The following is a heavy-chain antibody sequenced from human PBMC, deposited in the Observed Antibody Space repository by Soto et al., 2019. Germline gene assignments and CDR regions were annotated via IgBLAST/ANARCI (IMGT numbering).Heavy chain of an antibody. J-gene: IGHJ4*02. D-gene: IGHD2-15*01. CDR2: ISGSSQTI. CDR1: GFILNTYS. V-gene: IGHV3-48*02. Sequence: EVQLVESGGGLIQPGGSLRLSCAASGFILNTYSMNWVRQAPGKGLEWVSYISGSSQTIFYADSVRGRFTISRDNANNSTYLQMVSRRDEDTAVYYCARTLSWRRGPFDSWGQGTLVTVSS. CDR3: ARTLSWRRGPFDS.